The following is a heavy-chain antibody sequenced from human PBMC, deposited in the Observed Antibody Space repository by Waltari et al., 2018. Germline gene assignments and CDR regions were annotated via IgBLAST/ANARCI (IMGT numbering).Heavy chain of an antibody. D-gene: IGHD2-15*01. V-gene: IGHV3-7*01. CDR3: VRGAVDN. CDR2: IKQDGSKK. J-gene: IGHJ4*02. Sequence: EVQLVESGGGLVQPGGSLRLSCAASGFTFSTHWMSWARQAPGKGLEWVAKIKQDGSKKYYVDSVKGRFTISRDNAKNSLYLQMNSLRAEDSAVYHCVRGAVDNWGQGTLVTVSS. CDR1: GFTFSTHW.